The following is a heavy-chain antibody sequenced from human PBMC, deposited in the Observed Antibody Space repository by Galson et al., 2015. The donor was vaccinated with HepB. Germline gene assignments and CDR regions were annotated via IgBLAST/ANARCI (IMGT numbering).Heavy chain of an antibody. CDR3: ARSPSIVAITGEDNWFDP. D-gene: IGHD5-12*01. J-gene: IGHJ5*02. CDR1: GFSLTTSGVG. V-gene: IGHV2-5*01. Sequence: PALVKPTQTLTLTCTFTGFSLTTSGVGVGWIRQPPGKALEWVALIFWNDDKFYSPSLKNRITNTKETSKNHVVHRMTNMDPVDTATYYCARSPSIVAITGEDNWFDPWGQGTLVTVSS. CDR2: IFWNDDK.